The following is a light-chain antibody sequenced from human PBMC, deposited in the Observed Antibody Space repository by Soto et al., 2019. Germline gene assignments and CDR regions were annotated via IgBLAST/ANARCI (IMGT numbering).Light chain of an antibody. CDR1: QSLVHSDGIAY. Sequence: DVVMTQSPLSLPVTLGQPATISCRSNQSLVHSDGIAYFSWFQQRPGRSPRRIIYKVSNRDSGVPARFSGSGSGTDFALKISRVEAEDVGVYYCMQGTHWPITLGQGTRLEI. J-gene: IGKJ5*01. CDR3: MQGTHWPIT. V-gene: IGKV2-30*02. CDR2: KVS.